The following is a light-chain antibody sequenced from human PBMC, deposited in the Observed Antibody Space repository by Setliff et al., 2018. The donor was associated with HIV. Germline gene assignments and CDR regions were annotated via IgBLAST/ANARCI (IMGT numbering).Light chain of an antibody. J-gene: IGLJ1*01. CDR3: SSYSTSSTPSV. Sequence: SVLTQPASVSGSPGQSITISCTGTPTDIDNYKYVSWYQQYPGRAPKLIIYEIYNRPTGVSNRFSGSESGDTASLTISGLQTEDEADYYCSSYSTSSTPSVFGTGTKVTVL. CDR2: EIY. V-gene: IGLV2-14*03. CDR1: PTDIDNYKY.